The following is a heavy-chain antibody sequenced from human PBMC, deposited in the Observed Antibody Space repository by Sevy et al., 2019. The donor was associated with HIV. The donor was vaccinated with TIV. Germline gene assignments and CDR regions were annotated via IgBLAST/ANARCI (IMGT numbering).Heavy chain of an antibody. V-gene: IGHV3-33*01. CDR3: ARESIAVAGTYYYYYYGMDV. Sequence: GGSLRLSCAASGFTFSSYGMHWVRQAPGKGLEWVAVIWYDGCNKYYADSVKGRFTISRDNSKNTLYLQMNSLRAEDTAVYYCARESIAVAGTYYYYYYGMDVWGQGTTVTVSS. D-gene: IGHD6-19*01. CDR2: IWYDGCNK. J-gene: IGHJ6*02. CDR1: GFTFSSYG.